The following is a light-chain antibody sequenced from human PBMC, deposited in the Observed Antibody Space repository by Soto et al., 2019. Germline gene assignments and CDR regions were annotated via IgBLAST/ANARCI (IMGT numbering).Light chain of an antibody. CDR1: SSAVGGYNY. V-gene: IGLV2-8*01. CDR3: SSYSGSNSVV. J-gene: IGLJ2*01. CDR2: AVS. Sequence: QSMMTQPPSASGSPGQSVTISCTGTSSAVGGYNYASWYQQHPGKAPKLMIYAVSKRPSGVPDRFSGSKSGNTASLTVFGLQAEDEVDYYCSSYSGSNSVVFGGGSMVTV.